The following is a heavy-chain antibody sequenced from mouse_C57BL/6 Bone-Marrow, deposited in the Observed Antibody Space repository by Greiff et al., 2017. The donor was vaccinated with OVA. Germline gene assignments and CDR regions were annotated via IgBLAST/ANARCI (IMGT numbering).Heavy chain of an antibody. CDR1: GYPFTSYW. D-gene: IGHD2-3*01. V-gene: IGHV1-64*01. CDR2: IHPNSGST. CDR3: ATYGYYGGFAY. Sequence: QVQLQQPGAELVKPGASVKLSCKASGYPFTSYWMHWVKRRPGQGLEWIGMIHPNSGSTNYNEKFKSKATLTVDKSSSTAYMQLSSLTSEDSAVYYCATYGYYGGFAYWGQGTLVTVSA. J-gene: IGHJ3*01.